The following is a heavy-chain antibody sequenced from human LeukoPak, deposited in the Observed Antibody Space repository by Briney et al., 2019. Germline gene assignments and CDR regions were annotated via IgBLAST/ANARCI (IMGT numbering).Heavy chain of an antibody. CDR3: ARVSKPGWYDYYYMDV. CDR1: GFNFNTYA. Sequence: GGSLRLSCAASGFNFNTYAMKWVRQAPGKGLEWLAVVLFDGSDQYYADSVQGRFTISRDNSQHTLYLQMDSLRVEDTAVYYCARVSKPGWYDYYYMDVWGKGTTVTVSS. J-gene: IGHJ6*03. D-gene: IGHD2/OR15-2a*01. CDR2: VLFDGSDQ. V-gene: IGHV3-30*04.